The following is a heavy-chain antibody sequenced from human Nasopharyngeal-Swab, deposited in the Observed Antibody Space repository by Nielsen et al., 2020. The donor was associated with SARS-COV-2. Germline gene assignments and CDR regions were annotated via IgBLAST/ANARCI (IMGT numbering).Heavy chain of an antibody. CDR1: GFTFDDYA. J-gene: IGHJ4*02. V-gene: IGHV3-9*01. D-gene: IGHD3-22*01. Sequence: LKISCAASGFTFDDYAMHRATQAPGKGLEWVSGISWNSGSIGYADSVKGRFTISRDNAKNSLYLQMNSLRAEDTALYYCAKGSYSHYYDSSGYSPFNYWGQGTLVTVSS. CDR3: AKGSYSHYYDSSGYSPFNY. CDR2: ISWNSGSI.